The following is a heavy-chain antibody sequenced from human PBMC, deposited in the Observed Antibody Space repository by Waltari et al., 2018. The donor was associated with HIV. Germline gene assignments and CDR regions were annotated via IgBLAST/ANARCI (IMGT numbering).Heavy chain of an antibody. D-gene: IGHD2-21*02. J-gene: IGHJ4*02. V-gene: IGHV3-23*01. CDR2: ITANGGRT. Sequence: EVQLLESGGDLVQPGGSLRISCAASGFTLRGRAMTWVRQAPGKVLEWVSSITANGGRTYYADSVKGRFSISRDNSKNTMSLQMNSLRAEDTAVYYCARGRGDCGGDCYYLDYWGQGALVTVSS. CDR3: ARGRGDCGGDCYYLDY. CDR1: GFTLRGRA.